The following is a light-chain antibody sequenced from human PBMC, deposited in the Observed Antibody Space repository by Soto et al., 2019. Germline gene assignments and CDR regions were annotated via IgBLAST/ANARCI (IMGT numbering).Light chain of an antibody. Sequence: ILMTHSPGTRSFSPVEIATLSFRASQSVSSSYLAWYQQKPGQAPRLLIYGASSRATGIPDRFSGSGSGTDFTLTISRLEPEDFAVYYCQQYGSSLITFGQGTRLEIK. CDR2: GAS. V-gene: IGKV3-20*01. J-gene: IGKJ5*01. CDR3: QQYGSSLIT. CDR1: QSVSSSY.